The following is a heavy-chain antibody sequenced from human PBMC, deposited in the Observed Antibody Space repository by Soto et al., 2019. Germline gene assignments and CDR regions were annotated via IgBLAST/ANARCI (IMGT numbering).Heavy chain of an antibody. D-gene: IGHD2-2*01. J-gene: IGHJ6*03. V-gene: IGHV3-23*01. Sequence: GGSLRLSCAASGFTFSSYAMSWVRQAPGKGLEWVSAISGSGGSTYYADSVKGRFTISRDNSKNTLYLQMNSLRAEDTAVYYCAKSDCSSTSCRPNLYYYYYMDVWGKGTTVTVSS. CDR1: GFTFSSYA. CDR2: ISGSGGST. CDR3: AKSDCSSTSCRPNLYYYYYMDV.